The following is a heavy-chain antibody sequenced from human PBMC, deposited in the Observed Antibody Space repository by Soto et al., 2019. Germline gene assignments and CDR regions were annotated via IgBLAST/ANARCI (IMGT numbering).Heavy chain of an antibody. CDR2: ISYDGSNK. Sequence: QVQLVESGGGVVQPGGSLRLSCAASGLTFSSYAMHWVRQAPGKGLEWVAVISYDGSNKYYADSVKGRFTISRDNSKNTLYLQMNSLRAEDTAVYYCARGRWLVRSYFDYWGQGTLVTVSS. V-gene: IGHV3-30-3*01. J-gene: IGHJ4*02. D-gene: IGHD6-19*01. CDR3: ARGRWLVRSYFDY. CDR1: GLTFSSYA.